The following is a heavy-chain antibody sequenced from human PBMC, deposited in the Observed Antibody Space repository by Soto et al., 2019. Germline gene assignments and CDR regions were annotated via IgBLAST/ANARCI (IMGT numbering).Heavy chain of an antibody. CDR1: GGSISSGDYY. CDR2: IYYSGST. Sequence: SATLSLTCTVSGGSISSGDYYWSWIRQPPGKGLEWIGYIYYSGSTYYNPSLKSRVTISVDTSKNQFSLKLSSVTAADTAVYYCARVPRVTIFGVVIGAFDIWGQGTMVTVSS. CDR3: ARVPRVTIFGVVIGAFDI. J-gene: IGHJ3*02. D-gene: IGHD3-3*01. V-gene: IGHV4-30-4*01.